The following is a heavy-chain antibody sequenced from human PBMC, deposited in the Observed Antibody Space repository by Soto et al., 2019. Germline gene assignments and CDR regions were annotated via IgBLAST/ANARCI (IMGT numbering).Heavy chain of an antibody. Sequence: SGPTLVNPTQTLTLTCTFSGFSLSTSGVGVGWIRQPPGKALEWLALIYWDDDKRYSPSLKSRLTITKDTSKNQVVLTMTNMDPVDTATYYCAHSYYGDYVRYSDRRYYFDYWGQGTLVTVSS. D-gene: IGHD4-17*01. CDR2: IYWDDDK. CDR3: AHSYYGDYVRYSDRRYYFDY. V-gene: IGHV2-5*02. CDR1: GFSLSTSGVG. J-gene: IGHJ4*02.